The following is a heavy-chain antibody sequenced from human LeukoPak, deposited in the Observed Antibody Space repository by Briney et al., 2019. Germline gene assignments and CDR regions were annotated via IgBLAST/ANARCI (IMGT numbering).Heavy chain of an antibody. CDR3: TNVFSGDYYAFDN. J-gene: IGHJ3*02. CDR1: GFTFTSYA. D-gene: IGHD1-26*01. Sequence: SVGSLRLSRAASGFTFTSYAISWVRQAPGKGLGWVSAISGSGGSTYYADSVKGRFTISRDNSKNTLYLQMNSLRAEDTVYYYCTNVFSGDYYAFDNWGQGTMVTVSS. CDR2: ISGSGGST. V-gene: IGHV3-23*01.